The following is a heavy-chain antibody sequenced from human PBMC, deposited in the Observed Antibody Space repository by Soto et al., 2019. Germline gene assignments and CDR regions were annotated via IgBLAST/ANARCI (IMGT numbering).Heavy chain of an antibody. J-gene: IGHJ4*02. V-gene: IGHV3-23*01. D-gene: IGHD1-26*01. CDR1: GFTFSSYA. CDR2: VSGSGGST. CDR3: AKAGIVGATWGYYFDY. Sequence: EVQLLESGGGLVQPGGSLRLSCAASGFTFSSYAMSWVRQAPGKGLEWVSAVSGSGGSTYYADSVKGRFTISRDNSKNTLYPQMNSLRAEDTAVYYCAKAGIVGATWGYYFDYCGQGTLVTVSS.